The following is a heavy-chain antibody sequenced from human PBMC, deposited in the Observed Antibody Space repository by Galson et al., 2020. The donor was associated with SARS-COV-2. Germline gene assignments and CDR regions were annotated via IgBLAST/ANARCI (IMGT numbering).Heavy chain of an antibody. CDR1: GYTLTELS. CDR3: ATKRDMVRARKQNWFDP. V-gene: IGHV1-24*01. Sequence: ASVKVSCKVSGYTLTELSMHWVRQAPGKGLEWMGGFDPEDGETIYAQKFQGRVTMTEDTSTDTAYMELSSLRSEDTAVYYCATKRDMVRARKQNWFDPWGQGTLVTVSS. J-gene: IGHJ5*02. D-gene: IGHD3-10*01. CDR2: FDPEDGET.